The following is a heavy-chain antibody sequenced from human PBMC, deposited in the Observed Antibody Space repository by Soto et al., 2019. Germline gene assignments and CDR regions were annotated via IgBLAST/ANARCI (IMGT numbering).Heavy chain of an antibody. CDR2: IYNSGNT. CDR1: GGSISGYY. Sequence: SETLSLTCTVSGGSISGYYWSWIRQPPGKGLEWVGYIYNSGNTNYNPSLKTRLAMSVDTSKNQFSLKLSSVTAADTAVYYCARGIGSYYFDYWGQGTLVTVSS. V-gene: IGHV4-59*08. D-gene: IGHD2-21*01. CDR3: ARGIGSYYFDY. J-gene: IGHJ4*02.